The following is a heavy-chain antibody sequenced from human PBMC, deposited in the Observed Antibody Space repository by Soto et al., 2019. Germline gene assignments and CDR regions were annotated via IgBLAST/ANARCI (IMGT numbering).Heavy chain of an antibody. J-gene: IGHJ4*02. Sequence: LEILSLTCAVYGWSFSGYYWSWIRQLQGKGLEWIGEINYSGSTNYNPSLKSRVTISVDTSKNQFSLKLSSVTAADTAVYYCASLSGSYSSPLFDYWGQGTLVTSPQ. CDR3: ASLSGSYSSPLFDY. CDR2: INYSGST. V-gene: IGHV4-34*01. D-gene: IGHD1-26*01. CDR1: GWSFSGYY.